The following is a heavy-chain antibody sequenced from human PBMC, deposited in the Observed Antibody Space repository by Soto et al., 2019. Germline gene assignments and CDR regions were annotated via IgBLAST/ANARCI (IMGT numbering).Heavy chain of an antibody. V-gene: IGHV3-15*01. CDR1: GFTFSNAW. CDR2: IKSKTDGGTT. J-gene: IGHJ1*01. CDR3: TTEQIAARPEYFQH. D-gene: IGHD6-6*01. Sequence: GGSLRLSCAASGFTFSNAWMSWVRQAPGKGLEWVGRIKSKTDGGTTDYAAPVKGRFTISRDDSKNTLYLQMNSLKTADTAVYYCTTEQIAARPEYFQHWGQGTLVTVSS.